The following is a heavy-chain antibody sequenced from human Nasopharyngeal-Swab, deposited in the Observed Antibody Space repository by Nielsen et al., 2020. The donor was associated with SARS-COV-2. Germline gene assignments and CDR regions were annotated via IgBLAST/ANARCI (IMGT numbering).Heavy chain of an antibody. V-gene: IGHV7-4-1*02. J-gene: IGHJ6*02. CDR1: GYTFTSYA. Sequence: ASVKVSCKASGYTFTSYAMNWVRQAPGQGLEWMRWINTNTGNPTYAQGFTGRFVFSLDTSVSTAYLQISSLKAEDTAVYYCARANMVRGVIISNYYYGMDVWGQGTTVTVSS. CDR2: INTNTGNP. CDR3: ARANMVRGVIISNYYYGMDV. D-gene: IGHD3-10*01.